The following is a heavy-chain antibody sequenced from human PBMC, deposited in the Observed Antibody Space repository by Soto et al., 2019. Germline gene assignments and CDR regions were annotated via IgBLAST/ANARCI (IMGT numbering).Heavy chain of an antibody. CDR2: IYNDGSYT. D-gene: IGHD3-10*01. J-gene: IGHJ4*02. Sequence: GGSLRLSCAASGFIFKVYWMHGVRQSPGKGLVWISRIYNDGSYTDYADSVKGRFTISRDNVNDTLYLQMNNLRAEDSGLYYCTRGPRPISTGTGAYWGQGTQVTVS. V-gene: IGHV3-74*01. CDR3: TRGPRPISTGTGAY. CDR1: GFIFKVYW.